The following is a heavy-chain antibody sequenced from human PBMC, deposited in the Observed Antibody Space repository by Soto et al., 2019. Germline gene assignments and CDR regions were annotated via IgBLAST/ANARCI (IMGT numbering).Heavy chain of an antibody. D-gene: IGHD2-15*01. J-gene: IGHJ5*02. CDR2: ISYDGSDI. Sequence: QVQLVESGGGVVQPGRSLRLSCAASGFMFSTYAMHWVRQAPGKGLEWVAVISYDGSDIYYGDSGKGRFTISRDNSRNTLYLEMNSLQTEDTAVVYCARDHGRTGTRGDWFDPWGQGTLVTVSS. V-gene: IGHV3-30-3*01. CDR1: GFMFSTYA. CDR3: ARDHGRTGTRGDWFDP.